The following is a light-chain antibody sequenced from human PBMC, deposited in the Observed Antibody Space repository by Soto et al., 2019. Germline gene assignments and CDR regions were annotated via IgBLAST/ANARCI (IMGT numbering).Light chain of an antibody. CDR2: VKSDGSH. CDR3: QTWDTGIVV. V-gene: IGLV4-69*01. Sequence: QAVVTQSPSASASLGASVKLTCTLSSGHGNYVIAWHQQQPGKGPRYLMKVKSDGSHNKGDGIPDRFSGSSSGAERYLAISSLQSEDEADHYCQTWDTGIVVFGGGTKLTV. J-gene: IGLJ2*01. CDR1: SGHGNYV.